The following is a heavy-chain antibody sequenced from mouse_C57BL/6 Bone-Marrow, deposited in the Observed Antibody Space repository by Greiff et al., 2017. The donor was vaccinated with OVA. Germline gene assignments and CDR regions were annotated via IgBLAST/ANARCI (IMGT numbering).Heavy chain of an antibody. V-gene: IGHV5-6*01. CDR3: ARLYYGNYLDY. Sequence: DVQLVESGGDLVKPGGSLKLSCAASGFTFSSYGMSWVRQTPDKRLEWVATISSGGSYTYYPDSVKGRFTISRDNAKNTLYLQMSSLKSEDTAMYYCARLYYGNYLDYWGQGTTLTVSS. J-gene: IGHJ2*01. CDR1: GFTFSSYG. CDR2: ISSGGSYT. D-gene: IGHD2-1*01.